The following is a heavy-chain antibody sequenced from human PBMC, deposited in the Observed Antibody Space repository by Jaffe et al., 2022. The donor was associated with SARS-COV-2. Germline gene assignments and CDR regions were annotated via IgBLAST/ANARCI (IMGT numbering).Heavy chain of an antibody. CDR3: VRLVYSGSSHFDS. CDR2: IYPDDSET. D-gene: IGHD1-26*01. CDR1: GDSFSNHW. J-gene: IGHJ4*02. Sequence: EVQLVQSGAEVKKPGESLNISCKGSGDSFSNHWVGWVRQMPGKGLEYMGIIYPDDSETKYSPSFQGQVIISADKSINTVHLQRSSLQASDTAMYYCVRLVYSGSSHFDSWGQGTLVTVSS. V-gene: IGHV5-51*01.